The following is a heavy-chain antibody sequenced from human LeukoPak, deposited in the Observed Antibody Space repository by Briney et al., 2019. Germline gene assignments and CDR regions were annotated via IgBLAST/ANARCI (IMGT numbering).Heavy chain of an antibody. CDR3: ARIVTVFGGVPESYYLDV. CDR1: GGSISSSSYY. V-gene: IGHV4-39*01. CDR2: VSVYYCGSS. J-gene: IGHJ6*04. D-gene: IGHD3-3*01. Sequence: SETLSLTCTVSGGSISSSSYYWGWVRQPPGKGLEWIGSVSVYYCGSSYYKASLKSRVSISFDTSNNQFSLNLRSVSASDTGVYYCARIVTVFGGVPESYYLDVWGKGTTVTVSS.